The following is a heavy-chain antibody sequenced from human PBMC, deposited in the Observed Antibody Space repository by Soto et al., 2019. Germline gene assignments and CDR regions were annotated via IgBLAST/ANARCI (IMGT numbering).Heavy chain of an antibody. CDR2: VYYSGST. D-gene: IGHD3-22*01. CDR3: AREQITYYYDSSGYSNWFDP. Sequence: PSETLSLTCTVSGGSISSISSYWGWIRQPPGKGLEWIGNVYYSGSTYSNPSLKSRLTISADTSKNQFSLKLSSVTAADTAVYYCAREQITYYYDSSGYSNWFDPWGQGTLVTVSS. V-gene: IGHV4-39*07. J-gene: IGHJ5*02. CDR1: GGSISSISSY.